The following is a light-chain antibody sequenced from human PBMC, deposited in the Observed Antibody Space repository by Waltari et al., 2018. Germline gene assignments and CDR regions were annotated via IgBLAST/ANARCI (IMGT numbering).Light chain of an antibody. CDR2: WAS. Sequence: DIVMTQSPDSLAVSLAERAPINCKSRQSVLYSSNNKNYLSWYKQKPGQPPKLLIYWASTRQYGVPDRFSGSGSGTDFTLTISSLQAEDVAVYHCQQYYSTPPTFGGGTKVEIK. V-gene: IGKV4-1*01. CDR1: QSVLYSSNNKNY. J-gene: IGKJ4*01. CDR3: QQYYSTPPT.